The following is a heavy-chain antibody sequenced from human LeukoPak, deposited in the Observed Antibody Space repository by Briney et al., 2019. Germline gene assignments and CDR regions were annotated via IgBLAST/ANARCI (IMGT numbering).Heavy chain of an antibody. Sequence: PGGSLRLSCAASGFTFSSYSINWVRQAPGKGLEWVSSISSSSSYIYYPASVKGRFTISRENAKNSLYLQMNSLRAEDTAMYYCAREQQLGYWGEGTLVTVSS. CDR1: GFTFSSYS. D-gene: IGHD6-13*01. J-gene: IGHJ4*02. V-gene: IGHV3-21*01. CDR3: AREQQLGY. CDR2: ISSSSSYI.